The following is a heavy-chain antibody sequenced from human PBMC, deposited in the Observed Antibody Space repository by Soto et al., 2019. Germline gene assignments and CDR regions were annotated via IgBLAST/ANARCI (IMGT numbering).Heavy chain of an antibody. D-gene: IGHD3-22*01. V-gene: IGHV6-1*01. J-gene: IGHJ4*02. CDR3: AGLYPYESSGYQLNY. CDR2: TYYRSKWYN. CDR1: GDSVSSNSAA. Sequence: SQTLPLTCAISGDSVSSNSAAWNWIRQSPSRGLEWLGRTYYRSKWYNDYAVSVKSRVTISVDTSKNQFSLKLRSVTAADTAVFYCAGLYPYESSGYQLNYWGQGTLVTVSS.